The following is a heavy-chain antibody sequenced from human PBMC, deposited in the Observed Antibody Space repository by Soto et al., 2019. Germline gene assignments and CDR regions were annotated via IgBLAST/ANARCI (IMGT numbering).Heavy chain of an antibody. CDR2: IYWDDDK. Sequence: QITLKESGPTLVKPTQTLTLTCTFSAFSLSTSGVGVGWIRQPPGKALEWLTFIYWDDDKRYSPSLNCRITITKDTSKTQVVLTTTNMDPLDTCTYYCARLVAAGITYYFDSWGQGTLVTVSS. CDR3: ARLVAAGITYYFDS. CDR1: AFSLSTSGVG. V-gene: IGHV2-5*02. D-gene: IGHD5-12*01. J-gene: IGHJ4*02.